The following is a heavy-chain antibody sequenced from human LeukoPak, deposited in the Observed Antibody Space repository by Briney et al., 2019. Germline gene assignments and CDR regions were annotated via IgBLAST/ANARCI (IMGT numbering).Heavy chain of an antibody. CDR3: AKDPRYYDRRKNWFDP. CDR1: GDSVSSNSAA. V-gene: IGHV6-1*01. D-gene: IGHD3-22*01. CDR2: TYYRSRWYN. Sequence: SQTLSLTCAISGDSVSSNSAAWNWIRQSPSRGLEWLGRTYYRSRWYNDYAVSVKSRITINPDTSKNQFSLQLNSVTPEDTAVYYCAKDPRYYDRRKNWFDPWGQGTLVTVSS. J-gene: IGHJ5*02.